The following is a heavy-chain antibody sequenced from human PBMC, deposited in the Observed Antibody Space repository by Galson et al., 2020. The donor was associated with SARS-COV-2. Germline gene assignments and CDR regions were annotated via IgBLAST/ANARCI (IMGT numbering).Heavy chain of an antibody. J-gene: IGHJ4*02. CDR3: AKTHGVGLGFDY. D-gene: IGHD1-26*01. Sequence: GGSLRLSCAASGFTFSSYAMSWVRKAPGQGLEWVSAISGSGGSTYYADSVKGRFTISRDNSKNTLYLQMNSLRAEDTAVYYCAKTHGVGLGFDYWGQGTLVTVAS. CDR1: GFTFSSYA. CDR2: ISGSGGST. V-gene: IGHV3-23*01.